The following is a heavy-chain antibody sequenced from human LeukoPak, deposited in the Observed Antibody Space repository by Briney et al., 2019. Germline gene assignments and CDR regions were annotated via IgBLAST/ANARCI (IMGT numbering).Heavy chain of an antibody. CDR2: FDPEDGET. CDR1: GYTLTELS. J-gene: IGHJ1*01. D-gene: IGHD2-21*02. CDR3: ATEPYCGGDCPMAQH. V-gene: IGHV1-24*01. Sequence: ASVTVSCKVSGYTLTELSMHWVRQAPGKGLEWMGGFDPEDGETIYAQKFQGRVTMTEDTSTDTAYMELSSLRSEDTAVYYCATEPYCGGDCPMAQHWGQGTLVTVSS.